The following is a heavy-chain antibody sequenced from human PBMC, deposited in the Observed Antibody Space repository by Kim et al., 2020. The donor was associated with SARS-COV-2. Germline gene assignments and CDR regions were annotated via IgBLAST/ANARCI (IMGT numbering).Heavy chain of an antibody. CDR1: GGTFSSYT. CDR2: IIPILGIA. CDR3: ARAVGLLSGSYLYFDY. V-gene: IGHV1-69*02. Sequence: SVKVSCKASGGTFSSYTISWVRQAPGQGLEWMGRIIPILGIANYAQKFQGRVTITADKSTSTAYMELSSLRSEDTAVYYCARAVGLLSGSYLYFDYWGQGTLVTVSS. J-gene: IGHJ4*02. D-gene: IGHD1-26*01.